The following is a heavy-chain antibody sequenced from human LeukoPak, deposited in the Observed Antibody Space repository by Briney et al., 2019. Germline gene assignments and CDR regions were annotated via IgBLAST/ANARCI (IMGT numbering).Heavy chain of an antibody. CDR3: VRHAGGTTYDY. V-gene: IGHV4-59*08. D-gene: IGHD3-16*01. CDR2: ISFSGIP. J-gene: IGHJ4*02. CDR1: GGSISPYY. Sequence: PSGTLSLTCTVSGGSISPYYWSWIRQPPGKGLEWVGHISFSGIPHYNASLKSRVTMSVDTSRNHFSLILSSVTAADTAFYYCVRHAGGTTYDYWGQGTLVTVSS.